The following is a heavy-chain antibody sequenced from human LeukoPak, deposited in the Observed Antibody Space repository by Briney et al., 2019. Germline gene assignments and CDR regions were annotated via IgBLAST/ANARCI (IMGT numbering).Heavy chain of an antibody. V-gene: IGHV4-61*05. Sequence: SETLSLTCTVSGGSISSSSYYWGWIRQPPGKGLEWIGYIYYSGSTNYNPSLKSRVTISVDTSKNQFSLKLSSVTAADTAVYYCARTPNYYDSSAYYYGLFDYWGQGNLVTVSS. CDR2: IYYSGST. D-gene: IGHD3-22*01. J-gene: IGHJ4*02. CDR1: GGSISSSSYY. CDR3: ARTPNYYDSSAYYYGLFDY.